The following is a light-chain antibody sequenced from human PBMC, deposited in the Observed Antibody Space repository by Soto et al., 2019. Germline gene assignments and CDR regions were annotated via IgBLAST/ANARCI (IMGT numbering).Light chain of an antibody. J-gene: IGLJ2*01. CDR3: SSYSGSSFVL. CDR1: TSDVGGYNY. CDR2: DVS. V-gene: IGLV2-14*01. Sequence: QSVLTQPASVSGSPGQSITISCTGTTSDVGGYNYVSWYQQHPGKAPKLMIYDVSNWPSGIPSRFSGSKSGNTASLIISGLQAEDEADYYCSSYSGSSFVLFGGGTKVTVL.